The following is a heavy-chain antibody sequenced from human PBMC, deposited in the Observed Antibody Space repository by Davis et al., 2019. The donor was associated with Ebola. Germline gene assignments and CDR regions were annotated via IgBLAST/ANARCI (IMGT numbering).Heavy chain of an antibody. V-gene: IGHV3-53*01. CDR2: LYRDGRT. CDR3: ARHGVGDFWYFGL. Sequence: PGGSLRLSCAASDFSVSDNYMSWVRQAPGKGPEWVSVLYRDGRTVYAGSVKGRLTISRDNSKNTLYLQMNDLRDEDSAMYYCARHGVGDFWYFGLWGRGTLVTVSS. D-gene: IGHD4-17*01. CDR1: DFSVSDNY. J-gene: IGHJ2*01.